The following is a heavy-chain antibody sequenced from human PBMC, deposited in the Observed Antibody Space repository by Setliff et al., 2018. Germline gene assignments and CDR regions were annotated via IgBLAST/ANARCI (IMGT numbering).Heavy chain of an antibody. J-gene: IGHJ6*03. V-gene: IGHV3-21*01. CDR1: GFTLSHYS. Sequence: GGSLRLSCAASGFTLSHYSMNWVRQAPGKGLECVSSISSSSGYIYYADSVKGRFTISRDNAKNSLYLQMNSLRAEDTAVYYCARVIYFYYMDVWGKGTTVTVSS. CDR3: ARVIYFYYMDV. CDR2: ISSSSGYI.